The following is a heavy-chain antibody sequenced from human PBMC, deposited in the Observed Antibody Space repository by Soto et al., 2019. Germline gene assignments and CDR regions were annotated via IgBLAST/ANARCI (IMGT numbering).Heavy chain of an antibody. V-gene: IGHV4-39*01. Sequence: QLQLQESGPGLVKPSETLSLTCTVTGGSISRSHNFWGWIRQPPGKGLELIGSIFYSGTAYNNPSLNSQVSLTVDTTKNQFPLKLKSVTAADTAVYYCERYYGDYKIYFDYWGQGTLVTVSS. CDR2: IFYSGTA. CDR3: ERYYGDYKIYFDY. CDR1: GGSISRSHNF. J-gene: IGHJ4*02. D-gene: IGHD4-17*01.